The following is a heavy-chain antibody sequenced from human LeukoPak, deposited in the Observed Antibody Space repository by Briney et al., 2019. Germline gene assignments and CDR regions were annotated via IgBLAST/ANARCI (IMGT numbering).Heavy chain of an antibody. V-gene: IGHV4-59*01. Sequence: ASETLSLTCTVSGGSISSYYWSWIRQPPGKGLEWIGYIYYSGSTNYNPSLKSRVTISVDTSKNQFSLKLSSVTAADTAVYHCARVVGKASRMDVWGQGTTVTVSS. CDR2: IYYSGST. CDR3: ARVVGKASRMDV. J-gene: IGHJ6*02. D-gene: IGHD6-13*01. CDR1: GGSISSYY.